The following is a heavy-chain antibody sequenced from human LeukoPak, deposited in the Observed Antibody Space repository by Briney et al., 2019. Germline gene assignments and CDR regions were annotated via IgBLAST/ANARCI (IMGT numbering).Heavy chain of an antibody. J-gene: IGHJ4*02. V-gene: IGHV1-18*01. D-gene: IGHD6-19*01. CDR2: ISVYNGNI. CDR3: ARDAPSVAVAGGPDY. Sequence: GASAKVSCKASGYTFTSYGISWVRQAPGQGLEWMGWISVYNGNIHYAQKLQGRVTMTTDTFTSTAYMELRSLTSDDTAIYYCARDAPSVAVAGGPDYWGQGTLVSVSS. CDR1: GYTFTSYG.